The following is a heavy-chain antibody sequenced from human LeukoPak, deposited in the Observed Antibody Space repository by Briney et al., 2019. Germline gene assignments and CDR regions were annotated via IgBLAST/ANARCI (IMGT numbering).Heavy chain of an antibody. V-gene: IGHV1-69*01. D-gene: IGHD4-17*01. Sequence: SVKVSCKASGGTFSSYAISWVRQAPGQGLEWMGGIIPIFGTANYAQKFQGRVTITADESTSTAYMELSSLKASDTAMYYCARQEDHGDYVYWGQGTLVTVSS. CDR2: IIPIFGTA. CDR3: ARQEDHGDYVY. J-gene: IGHJ4*02. CDR1: GGTFSSYA.